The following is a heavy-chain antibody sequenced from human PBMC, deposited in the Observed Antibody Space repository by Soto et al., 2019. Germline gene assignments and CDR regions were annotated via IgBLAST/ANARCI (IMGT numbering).Heavy chain of an antibody. D-gene: IGHD3-10*01. J-gene: IGHJ6*02. V-gene: IGHV4-61*01. Sequence: SETLSLTCTVSGGSVSSGSYYWSWIRQPPGKGLEWIGYIYYSGSTNYNPSLKSRVTISVDTSKNQFSLKLSSVTAADTAVYYCARDYIVTAYYYGSATETFYGMDVWGQGTTVTVSS. CDR2: IYYSGST. CDR3: ARDYIVTAYYYGSATETFYGMDV. CDR1: GGSVSSGSYY.